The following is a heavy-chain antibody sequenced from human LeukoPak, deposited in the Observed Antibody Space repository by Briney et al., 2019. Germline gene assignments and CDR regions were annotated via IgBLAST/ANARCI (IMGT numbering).Heavy chain of an antibody. CDR2: IYPGDSET. J-gene: IGHJ4*02. CDR3: VRALGYCSSGSCYYYDY. V-gene: IGHV5-51*01. Sequence: GESLKISCKCSGYRFSSYWIGWVRQMPGKGLEWMGIIYPGDSETRYSPSFQGQVTISADKSISTAYLQWSSLKASDTAMYYCVRALGYCSSGSCYYYDYWGQGTLVTVSS. D-gene: IGHD2-15*01. CDR1: GYRFSSYW.